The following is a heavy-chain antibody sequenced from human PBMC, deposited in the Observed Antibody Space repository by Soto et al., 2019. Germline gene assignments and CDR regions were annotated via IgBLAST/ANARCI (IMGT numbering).Heavy chain of an antibody. CDR3: ARVPYYYGSGGHYYYYMDV. CDR2: INDSGNI. CDR1: GASFSGYQ. Sequence: SETLPLTCAAYGASFSGYQWTWIRQTPGKGLEWIGEINDSGNINYNPSLKSRVTISVDTSKNQFSLKLSSVTAADTAVYYCARVPYYYGSGGHYYYYMDVWGKGTTVTVSS. V-gene: IGHV4-34*01. J-gene: IGHJ6*03. D-gene: IGHD3-10*01.